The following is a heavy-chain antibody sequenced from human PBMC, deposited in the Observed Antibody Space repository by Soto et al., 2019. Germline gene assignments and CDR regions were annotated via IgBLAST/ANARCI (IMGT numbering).Heavy chain of an antibody. CDR1: GFTFSNYA. J-gene: IGHJ4*02. Sequence: EVQLLDSGGGLVQPGGSLRLSCAASGFTFSNYAMTWVRQGPGKGLEWVSGISGSGGRSYYADSGKGRFTISRDTSKSTLYLHMHSLRAEDTAVYYCAKAYFVWSSEQPYYFDYWGQGTLVTVSS. CDR3: AKAYFVWSSEQPYYFDY. V-gene: IGHV3-23*01. CDR2: ISGSGGRS. D-gene: IGHD3-16*01.